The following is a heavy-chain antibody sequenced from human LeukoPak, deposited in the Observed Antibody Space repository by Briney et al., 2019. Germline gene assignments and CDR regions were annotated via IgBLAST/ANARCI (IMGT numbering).Heavy chain of an antibody. J-gene: IGHJ4*02. D-gene: IGHD3-10*01. CDR1: GFIFSNSG. CDR3: ARNSGGRRYYFTE. CDR2: IYTDGSTK. V-gene: IGHV3-33*01. Sequence: GGSLRLSCAASGFIFSNSGTHWVRQAPGKGLEWVTVIYTDGSTKYYADSVKGRFTISRDNSQNTLYLQMNSLRAEDTAVYYCARNSGGRRYYFTEWGQGTLVTVSS.